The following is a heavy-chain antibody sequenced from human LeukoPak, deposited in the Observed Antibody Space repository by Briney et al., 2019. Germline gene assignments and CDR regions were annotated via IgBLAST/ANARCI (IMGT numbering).Heavy chain of an antibody. CDR1: GFTFSSYS. V-gene: IGHV3-21*01. D-gene: IGHD6-13*01. CDR2: ISSSSSYI. J-gene: IGHJ1*01. CDR3: ARDWPTIAAAGTIPEYFQH. Sequence: GGSLRLSCAASGFTFSSYSMNWVRQAPGKGLEWVSSISSSSSYIYYADSVKGRFTISRDNAKNSLYPQMNSLRAEDTAVYYCARDWPTIAAAGTIPEYFQHWGQGTLVTVSS.